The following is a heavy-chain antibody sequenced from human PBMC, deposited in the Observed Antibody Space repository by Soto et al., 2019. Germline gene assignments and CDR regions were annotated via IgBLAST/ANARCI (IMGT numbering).Heavy chain of an antibody. CDR2: IYYSGST. V-gene: IGHV4-31*02. J-gene: IGHJ4*02. CDR3: AREPLT. CDR1: GLTVGNNY. Sequence: LRLSCAASGLTVGNNYMTWVRQAPGKGLEWIGYIYYSGSTYYNPSLKSRVTISVDTSKNQFSLKLSSVTAAATAVYYCAREPLTWGQGTLVTVSS.